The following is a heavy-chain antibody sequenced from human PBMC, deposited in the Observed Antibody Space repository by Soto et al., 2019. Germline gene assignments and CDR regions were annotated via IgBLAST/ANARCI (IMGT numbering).Heavy chain of an antibody. CDR3: ATFSRGSESSGYYYLSFDAFDI. Sequence: ASVKVSCKSSGYRFETYAMSWVRQAPGQGLEWMGWISAYNIDTFYAEKFQDRVSMTTDTSTDTAYMELSSLRSEDTAVYYCATFSRGSESSGYYYLSFDAFDIWGQGTMVTVSS. V-gene: IGHV1-18*01. CDR1: GYRFETYA. D-gene: IGHD3-22*01. J-gene: IGHJ3*02. CDR2: ISAYNIDT.